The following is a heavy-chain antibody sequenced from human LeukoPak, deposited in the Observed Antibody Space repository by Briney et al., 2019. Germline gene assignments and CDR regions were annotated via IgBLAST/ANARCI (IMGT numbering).Heavy chain of an antibody. Sequence: GASVKVSCKASGYAFTGYYMHWVRQAPGQGLEWMGWVNPNSGGTNYAQKFQGRVTMTRDTSISTAYMELSRLRSDDTAVYYCARMLRGEYYFDYWGQGTLVTVSS. J-gene: IGHJ4*02. CDR1: GYAFTGYY. V-gene: IGHV1-2*02. D-gene: IGHD3-16*01. CDR2: VNPNSGGT. CDR3: ARMLRGEYYFDY.